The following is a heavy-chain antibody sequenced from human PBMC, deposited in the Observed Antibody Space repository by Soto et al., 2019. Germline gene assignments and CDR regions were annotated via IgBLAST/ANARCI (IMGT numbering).Heavy chain of an antibody. J-gene: IGHJ6*02. Sequence: PGGSLRLSCAASGFTFSSYGMHWVRQAPGKGLEWVAVIWYDGSNKYYADSVKGRFTISRDNSKNTLYLQMNSLRAEDTAVYYCARDQTREESYYYYYGMDVWGQGTTVTVYS. CDR3: ARDQTREESYYYYYGMDV. V-gene: IGHV3-33*01. CDR1: GFTFSSYG. CDR2: IWYDGSNK.